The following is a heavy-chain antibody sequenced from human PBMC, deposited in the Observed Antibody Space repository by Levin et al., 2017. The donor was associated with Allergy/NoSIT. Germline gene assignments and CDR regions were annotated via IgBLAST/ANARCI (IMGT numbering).Heavy chain of an antibody. Sequence: SQTLSLTCSVSGDSISRGFYYWSWIRQPAGEGLEWIGRIYVTGSTTYSPSLKSRVTISLDRSQDQVSLKINSVTAADTAVYYCARDLEGFSGYNPYCYMDVWGKGTTVTVSS. J-gene: IGHJ6*03. D-gene: IGHD5-12*01. V-gene: IGHV4-61*02. CDR3: ARDLEGFSGYNPYCYMDV. CDR2: IYVTGST. CDR1: GDSISRGFYY.